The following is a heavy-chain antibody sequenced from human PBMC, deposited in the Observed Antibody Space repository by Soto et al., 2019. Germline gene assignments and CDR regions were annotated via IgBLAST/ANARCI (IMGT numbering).Heavy chain of an antibody. Sequence: SETLSLTCTVSGHSVSSSSYYWGWIRQPPGKGLEWIGSIYYSGSTYYNPSLKSRVTISVDTSKNQFSLKLSSVTAADTAVYYCARRLYYDSSGFEGGGMDVWGQGTTVT. CDR1: GHSVSSSSYY. V-gene: IGHV4-39*01. J-gene: IGHJ6*02. CDR3: ARRLYYDSSGFEGGGMDV. D-gene: IGHD3-22*01. CDR2: IYYSGST.